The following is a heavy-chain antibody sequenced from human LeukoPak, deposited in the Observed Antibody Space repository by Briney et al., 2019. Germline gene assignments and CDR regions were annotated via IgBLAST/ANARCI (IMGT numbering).Heavy chain of an antibody. J-gene: IGHJ6*02. CDR1: GFTFSTYG. CDR3: ARARDIAARVYSYYGMDV. D-gene: IGHD6-6*01. V-gene: IGHV3-53*01. CDR2: IYRGGTT. Sequence: HPGGSLRLSCAASGFTFSTYGMNWVRQAPGKGLEWVSVIYRGGTTYYADSVKGRFTISRDNSKNTLFLQMNSLRAEDTAVYYCARARDIAARVYSYYGMDVWGQGTTVTVSS.